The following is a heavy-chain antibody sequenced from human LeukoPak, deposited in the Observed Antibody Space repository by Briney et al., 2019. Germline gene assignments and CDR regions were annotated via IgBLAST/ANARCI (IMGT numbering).Heavy chain of an antibody. CDR2: ISGDGGST. CDR1: GFTFDDYA. J-gene: IGHJ3*02. D-gene: IGHD3-9*01. V-gene: IGHV3-43*02. Sequence: TGGSLRLSCAASGFTFDDYAMHWVRQAPGKGLEWVSLISGDGGSTYYADSVKGRFTISRDNSKNSLYLQMNSLRTEDTALYYCAKDRLYDILTGPYMNTRRYDAFDIWGQGTMVTVSS. CDR3: AKDRLYDILTGPYMNTRRYDAFDI.